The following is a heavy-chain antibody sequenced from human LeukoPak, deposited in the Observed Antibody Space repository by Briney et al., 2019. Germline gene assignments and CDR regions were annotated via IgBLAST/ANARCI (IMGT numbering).Heavy chain of an antibody. CDR2: INHSGST. J-gene: IGHJ4*02. CDR3: ARGSGSWVY. V-gene: IGHV4-34*01. Sequence: PSETLSLTCAVYGGSFSGYYWSWIRQPPGKGLEWIGEINHSGSTNYNPSLKRRVTISVDTSKNQFSLKLSSVTAADTAVYYCARGSGSWVYWGQGTLVTVSS. D-gene: IGHD3-10*01. CDR1: GGSFSGYY.